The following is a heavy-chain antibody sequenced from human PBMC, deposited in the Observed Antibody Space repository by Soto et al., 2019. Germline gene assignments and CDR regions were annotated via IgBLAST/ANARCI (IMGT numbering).Heavy chain of an antibody. V-gene: IGHV3-23*01. CDR2: ISGSGGST. J-gene: IGHJ6*02. CDR1: GFTFSSYA. D-gene: IGHD3-3*01. CDR3: AKKVEDFWRRYSAMDV. Sequence: GGSLRLSCAASGFTFSSYAMSWVRQAPGKGLEWVSAISGSGGSTYYADSVKGRFTISRDNSKNTLYLQMNSLRAEDTAVYYCAKKVEDFWRRYSAMDVWGQATTVTVSS.